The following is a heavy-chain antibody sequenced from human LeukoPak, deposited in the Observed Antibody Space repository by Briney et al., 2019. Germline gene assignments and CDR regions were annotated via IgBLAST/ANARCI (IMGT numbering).Heavy chain of an antibody. CDR1: DYTFTSYG. CDR2: ISGHNGNT. Sequence: GASVKVSCKASDYTFTSYGISWVGQAPGQGLEWMGWISGHNGNTKYAQKFQGRVTMTTDTSTTTAYMELRSLTSDDTAVYYCARDQLNYDILTGYNWFDSCGQGTLVTVSS. CDR3: ARDQLNYDILTGYNWFDS. D-gene: IGHD3-9*01. V-gene: IGHV1-18*01. J-gene: IGHJ5*01.